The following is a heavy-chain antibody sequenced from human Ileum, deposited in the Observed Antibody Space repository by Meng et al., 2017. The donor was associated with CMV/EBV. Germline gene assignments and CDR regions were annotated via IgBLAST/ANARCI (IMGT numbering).Heavy chain of an antibody. Sequence: SVKVSCKASGYIFTSYYMHWVRQAPGQRLEWMGWINPNSGDTNYAQKFQGRVTVTRDTSINTVYMELSSLKSDDTAVYYCTRGEDYWGRGTLVTVSS. CDR3: TRGEDY. CDR2: INPNSGDT. CDR1: GYIFTSYY. V-gene: IGHV1-2*02. J-gene: IGHJ4*02.